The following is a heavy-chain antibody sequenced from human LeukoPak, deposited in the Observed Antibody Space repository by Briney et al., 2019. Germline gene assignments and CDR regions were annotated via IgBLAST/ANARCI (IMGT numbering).Heavy chain of an antibody. CDR1: GFTFSNYW. CDR2: INQDESEK. J-gene: IGHJ4*02. D-gene: IGHD2-21*01. CDR3: ARNSI. Sequence: GWSLRLSCAASGFTFSNYWMSWVRQAPGKGREWVANINQDESEKYYVDSVKGRFTISRDNAKNSLHLQMNSLRAEDTAVYYCARNSIWGQGILVTVSS. V-gene: IGHV3-7*01.